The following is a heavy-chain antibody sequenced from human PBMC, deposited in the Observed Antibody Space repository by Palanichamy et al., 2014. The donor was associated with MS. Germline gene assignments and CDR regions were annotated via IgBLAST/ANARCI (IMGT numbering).Heavy chain of an antibody. J-gene: IGHJ5*02. D-gene: IGHD3-16*01. V-gene: IGHV3-7*01. CDR2: INQDGSDK. CDR3: ARKLYYYDKLSVGWFDP. Sequence: EVQLVESGGGLVQPGGSLTLSCAASGLSFSNSFMTWVRQAPGKGLEWLANINQDGSDKNYVDSVRGRFTISRDNAKNSLYLQMNSLRVEDTAVYFCARKLYYYDKLSVGWFDPWGQGTLVTVSS. CDR1: GLSFSNSF.